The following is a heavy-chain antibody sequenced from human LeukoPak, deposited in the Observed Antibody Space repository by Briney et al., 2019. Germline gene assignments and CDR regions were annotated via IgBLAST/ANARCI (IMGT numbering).Heavy chain of an antibody. D-gene: IGHD3-3*02. Sequence: ASVKVSCKASGYTFTGYYMHWVRQAPGQGLEWMGWINPNSGGTNYAQKFQGRVTMTGDTSISTAYMELSRLRSDDTAVYYCASTRSFLGWLLDYYYMDVWGKGTTVTVSS. J-gene: IGHJ6*03. CDR2: INPNSGGT. CDR3: ASTRSFLGWLLDYYYMDV. V-gene: IGHV1-2*02. CDR1: GYTFTGYY.